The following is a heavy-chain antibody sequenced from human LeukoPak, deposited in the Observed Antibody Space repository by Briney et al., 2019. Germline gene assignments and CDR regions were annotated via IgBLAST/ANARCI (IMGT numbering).Heavy chain of an antibody. D-gene: IGHD1-26*01. Sequence: GGSLRLSCAASGFTFSSSAMTWVRQAPGKGLEWVSAISSSGSDTIYTDSVRDRFTISRVNSKNTLYLQMNSLRAEDTAVYYCAKGGSYAPLDYWGQGTLVTVSS. J-gene: IGHJ4*02. CDR3: AKGGSYAPLDY. CDR2: ISSSGSDT. CDR1: GFTFSSSA. V-gene: IGHV3-23*01.